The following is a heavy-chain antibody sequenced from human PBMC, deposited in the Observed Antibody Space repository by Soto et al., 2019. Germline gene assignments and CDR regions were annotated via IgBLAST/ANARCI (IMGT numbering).Heavy chain of an antibody. V-gene: IGHV1-69*13. CDR3: AVMTTVTTYYYYGMDV. Sequence: SVKVSCKAAGGTFSSYAISWVRQAPGQGLEWMGGIIPIFGTANYAQKFQGRVTITADESTSTAYMELSSLRSEDTAVYYCAVMTTVTTYYYYGMDVWGQGTTVTVSS. D-gene: IGHD4-17*01. CDR1: GGTFSSYA. J-gene: IGHJ6*02. CDR2: IIPIFGTA.